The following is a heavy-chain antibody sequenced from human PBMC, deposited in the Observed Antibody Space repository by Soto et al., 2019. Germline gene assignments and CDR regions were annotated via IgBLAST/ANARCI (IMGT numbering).Heavy chain of an antibody. CDR2: ITGRGRTI. J-gene: IGHJ4*02. Sequence: PGGSLRLSCAASGFTINDYWMHWVRQTPGKGLVWVSHITGRGRTITYADSVKGRFTISRDNAKNSLHLQMNSLRVEDTAVYYCVRGGWPDYWGQGTLVTVSS. D-gene: IGHD3-10*01. V-gene: IGHV3-74*03. CDR3: VRGGWPDY. CDR1: GFTINDYW.